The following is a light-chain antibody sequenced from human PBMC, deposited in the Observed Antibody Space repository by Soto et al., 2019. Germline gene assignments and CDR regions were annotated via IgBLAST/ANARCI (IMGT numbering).Light chain of an antibody. CDR1: QSLSSGY. Sequence: EIVMTQSLATLSLSPWERVTLSWRASQSLSSGYLAWYQQKPGQAPRLLIYGASNRATGIPDRFSGSGSGTDFTLTISRLEPEDFAVYYCQQYGSSGTFGQGTKVDI. CDR3: QQYGSSGT. CDR2: GAS. J-gene: IGKJ1*01. V-gene: IGKV3-20*01.